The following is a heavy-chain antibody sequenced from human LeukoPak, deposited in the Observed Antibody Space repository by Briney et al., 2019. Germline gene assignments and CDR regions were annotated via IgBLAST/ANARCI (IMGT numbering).Heavy chain of an antibody. J-gene: IGHJ4*02. CDR3: ARDSGYDSSGYFNY. CDR1: GFTVSSNY. D-gene: IGHD3-22*01. CDR2: IYSGGST. Sequence: GGSLRLSCAASGFTVSSNYMTWVRQAPGKGLECVSVIYSGGSTYYTDSVKGRFTISRDNSKNTLYLQMNSLRAEDTAVYYCARDSGYDSSGYFNYWGQGTVDPVSS. V-gene: IGHV3-53*01.